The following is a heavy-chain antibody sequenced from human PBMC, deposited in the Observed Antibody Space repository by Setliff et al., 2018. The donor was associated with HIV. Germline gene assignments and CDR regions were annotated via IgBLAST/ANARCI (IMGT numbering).Heavy chain of an antibody. CDR2: INTKTGNP. Sequence: ASVKVSCKASGYTSTSYAMNWVRQAPGQGLEWLGWINTKTGNPTYVQGFPGQFVFSLDTSVSTAYLEISSLKAEDTAVYYCARAPFLQFFRGSPYYFDYWGQGSLVTVSS. D-gene: IGHD3-10*01. CDR1: GYTSTSYA. CDR3: ARAPFLQFFRGSPYYFDY. J-gene: IGHJ4*02. V-gene: IGHV7-4-1*02.